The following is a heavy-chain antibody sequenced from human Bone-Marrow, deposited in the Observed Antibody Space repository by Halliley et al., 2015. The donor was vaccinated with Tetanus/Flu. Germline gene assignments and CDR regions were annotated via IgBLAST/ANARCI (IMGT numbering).Heavy chain of an antibody. J-gene: IGHJ4*02. Sequence: LSLTCTVFGGSISSGGYSWNWIRQRPGEGLEWIGLIFDSGTTYYNPSLESRLTISVDRSKNRVSLKVTSVTAADTAVYFCARDYGSYYRYFDYWGRGTLVTVSS. V-gene: IGHV4-31*03. CDR1: GGSISSGGYS. D-gene: IGHD1-26*01. CDR2: IFDSGTT. CDR3: ARDYGSYYRYFDY.